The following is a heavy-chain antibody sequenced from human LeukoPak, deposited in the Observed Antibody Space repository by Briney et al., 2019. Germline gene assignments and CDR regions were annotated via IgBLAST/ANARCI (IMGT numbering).Heavy chain of an antibody. CDR2: IWFDGNNK. V-gene: IGHV3-33*06. D-gene: IGHD5-18*01. CDR3: AKDLREYGYSYGHY. CDR1: GFTFSSYG. J-gene: IGHJ4*02. Sequence: GGFLRLSCAASGFTFSSYGMHWVRQAPGKGLEWVAVIWFDGNNKYYADSVKGRFTVSRDNSKNTLYLQMDSLRAEDTAVYYCAKDLREYGYSYGHYWGQGTLVTVSS.